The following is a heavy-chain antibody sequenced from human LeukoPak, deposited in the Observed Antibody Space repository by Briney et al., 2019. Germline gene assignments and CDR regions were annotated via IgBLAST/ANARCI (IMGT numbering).Heavy chain of an antibody. J-gene: IGHJ4*02. V-gene: IGHV3-74*01. D-gene: IGHD6-13*01. CDR2: IKTDGSRT. Sequence: GGSLRLSCVASGFTFSNYWMHWVRQAPGKGLVWVSRIKTDGSRTNYADSVKGRFTISRDNAKNTVYLEMNSLRSEDTAVYYCARAIGSSWGKVDYWGQGTLVTVSS. CDR3: ARAIGSSWGKVDY. CDR1: GFTFSNYW.